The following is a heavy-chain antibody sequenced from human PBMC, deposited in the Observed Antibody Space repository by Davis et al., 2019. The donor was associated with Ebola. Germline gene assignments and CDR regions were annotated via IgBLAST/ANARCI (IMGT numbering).Heavy chain of an antibody. CDR1: GGSISSYY. V-gene: IGHV4-4*07. CDR2: IYTSGST. CDR3: ARVLYCSSTSCYPYMDV. J-gene: IGHJ6*03. D-gene: IGHD2-2*01. Sequence: PSETLSLTCTVSGGSISSYYWSWIRQPAGKGLEWIGRIYTSGSTNYNPSLKSRVTMSVDTSKNQFSLKLSSVTAADTAVYYCARVLYCSSTSCYPYMDVWGKGTTVTVSS.